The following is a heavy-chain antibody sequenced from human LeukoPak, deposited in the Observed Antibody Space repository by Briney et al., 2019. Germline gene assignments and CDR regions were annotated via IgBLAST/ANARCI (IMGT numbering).Heavy chain of an antibody. J-gene: IGHJ6*03. CDR3: ARGGGGGGYYYMDV. Sequence: SETLSLTCTVSGGSISSYYWSWIRQPPGKGLEWIGYIYYSGSTNYNPSLKSRVTISVDTSKNQFSLKLTAADTAVYYCARGGGGGGYYYMDVRGKGTTVTVSS. CDR1: GGSISSYY. CDR2: IYYSGST. V-gene: IGHV4-59*01.